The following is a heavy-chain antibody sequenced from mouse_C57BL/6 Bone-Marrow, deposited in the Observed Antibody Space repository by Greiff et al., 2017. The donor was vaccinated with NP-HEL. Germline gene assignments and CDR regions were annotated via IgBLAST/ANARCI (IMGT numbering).Heavy chain of an antibody. J-gene: IGHJ4*01. CDR1: GYTFTIYW. V-gene: IGHV1-5*01. Sequence: VQLQQSGTVLARPGASVKMSCKTSGYTFTIYWMHWVKQRPGQGLEWIGAIYPGNSDPSYNQKFKGKAKLTAVTSASTAYMELSSLTNEDSAVYYCTYCNYYYAMDYWGQGTSVTVSS. D-gene: IGHD2-1*01. CDR2: IYPGNSDP. CDR3: TYCNYYYAMDY.